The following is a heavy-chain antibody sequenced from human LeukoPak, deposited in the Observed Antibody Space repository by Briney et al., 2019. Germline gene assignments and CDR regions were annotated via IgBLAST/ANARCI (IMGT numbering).Heavy chain of an antibody. J-gene: IGHJ3*02. V-gene: IGHV3-23*01. Sequence: PGGSLRLSCAASGFTFSNYAMSWVRQAPGKGLEWVSTISDSGGNTYYADSVKGRFTISRDNSKNTLYLHMSSLRAEDTAVYYCAKDRGSGYYFIGAFDMWGQGTMVTVSS. CDR2: ISDSGGNT. CDR3: AKDRGSGYYFIGAFDM. D-gene: IGHD3-22*01. CDR1: GFTFSNYA.